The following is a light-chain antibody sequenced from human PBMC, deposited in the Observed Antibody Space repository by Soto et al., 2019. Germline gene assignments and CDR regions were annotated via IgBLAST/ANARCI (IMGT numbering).Light chain of an antibody. J-gene: IGLJ6*01. CDR3: FSYVGRNIYV. V-gene: IGLV2-23*02. CDR1: SGDVGNYNL. CDR2: DVS. Sequence: QSALTQPASVSGSPGQSITISCTGTSGDVGNYNLVSWYQQHPGKVPKLVIFDVSERPSGVSNRFSGSKSGNTASLTISGLQSEDEADYYCFSYVGRNIYVFGTGTQLTVL.